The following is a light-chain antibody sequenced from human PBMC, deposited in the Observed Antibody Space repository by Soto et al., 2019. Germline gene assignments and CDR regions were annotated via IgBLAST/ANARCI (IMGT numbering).Light chain of an antibody. V-gene: IGKV1-39*01. J-gene: IGKJ1*01. CDR2: AAS. CDR3: QKYYSFPRK. CDR1: QSISNH. Sequence: IQMTQSPSSLSASVEDRFIITCRASQSISNHLNWYQQKPGKAPELLIYAASTLQSGVPSRFSGSGSGTDFTLTISCLQSEDFATYYCQKYYSFPRKFGQGTKVDIK.